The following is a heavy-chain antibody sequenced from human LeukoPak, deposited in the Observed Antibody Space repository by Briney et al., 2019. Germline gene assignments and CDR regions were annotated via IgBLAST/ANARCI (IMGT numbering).Heavy chain of an antibody. CDR2: INPSGGST. CDR3: ARDPPPSRYSYGQYYFDY. Sequence: ASVKGSCKASGYTFTSYYMHWVRQAPGQGLEWMGIINPSGGSTSYAQKFQGRVTMTRDMSTSTVYMELSSLRSEDTAVYNCARDPPPSRYSYGQYYFDYWGQGTLVTVSS. CDR1: GYTFTSYY. J-gene: IGHJ4*02. V-gene: IGHV1-46*01. D-gene: IGHD5-18*01.